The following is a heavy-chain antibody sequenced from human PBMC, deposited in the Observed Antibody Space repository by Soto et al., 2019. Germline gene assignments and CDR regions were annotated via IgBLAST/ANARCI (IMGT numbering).Heavy chain of an antibody. D-gene: IGHD3-22*01. CDR3: ARELLGNRKYYYDSSGYDGMDV. Sequence: GGSLRLSCAASGFTFSSYEMNWVRQAPGKGLEWVSYISSSGSTIYYADSVKGRFTISRDNAKNSLYLQMNSPRAEDTAVYYCARELLGNRKYYYDSSGYDGMDVWGQGTTVTVSS. CDR1: GFTFSSYE. V-gene: IGHV3-48*03. J-gene: IGHJ6*02. CDR2: ISSSGSTI.